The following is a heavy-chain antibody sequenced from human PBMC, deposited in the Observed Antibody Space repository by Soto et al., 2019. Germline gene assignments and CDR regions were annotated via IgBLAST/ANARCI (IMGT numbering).Heavy chain of an antibody. V-gene: IGHV1-18*01. CDR3: ASSMGSGWYVDYMDV. J-gene: IGHJ6*03. CDR1: GSTFTSYG. Sequence: ASVKVSYKASGSTFTSYGISWVRQAPGQGHEWMGWISAHNGNTNYAQKLQGRVTMTTDTSTSTAYMELRSLRSDDTAVYYCASSMGSGWYVDYMDVWGKGTTVTVSS. CDR2: ISAHNGNT. D-gene: IGHD6-19*01.